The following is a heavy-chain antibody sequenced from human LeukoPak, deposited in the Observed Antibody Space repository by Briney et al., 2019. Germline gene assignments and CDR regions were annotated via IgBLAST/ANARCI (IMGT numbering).Heavy chain of an antibody. CDR2: ISYDGSNK. CDR1: YG. CDR3: AKAGSDDLDY. V-gene: IGHV3-30*18. D-gene: IGHD1-1*01. J-gene: IGHJ4*02. Sequence: YGMHXVRQAPGKGLEWVAVISYDGSNKYYADSVKGRFTISRDNSKNTLYLQMNSLRAEDTAVYYCAKAGSDDLDYWGQGTLVTVSS.